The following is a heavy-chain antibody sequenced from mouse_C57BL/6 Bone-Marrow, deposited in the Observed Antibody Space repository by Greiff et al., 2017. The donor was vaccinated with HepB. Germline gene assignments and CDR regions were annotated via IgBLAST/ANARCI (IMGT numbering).Heavy chain of an antibody. J-gene: IGHJ1*03. CDR1: GYSITSGYY. D-gene: IGHD4-1*01. V-gene: IGHV3-6*01. CDR3: ARLTGTDWYFDV. Sequence: EVQLVESGPGLVKPSQSLSLTCSVTGYSITSGYYWNWIRQFPGNKLEWMGYISYDGSNNYNPSLKNRISITRDTSKNQFFLKLNSVTTEDTATYYCARLTGTDWYFDVWGTGTTVTVSS. CDR2: ISYDGSN.